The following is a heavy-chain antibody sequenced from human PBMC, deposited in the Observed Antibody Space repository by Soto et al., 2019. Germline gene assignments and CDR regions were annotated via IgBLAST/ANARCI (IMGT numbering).Heavy chain of an antibody. CDR3: ARASGIAAAGDYYYGMDV. CDR2: IIPIFGTA. Sequence: QVQLVQSGAEVKKPGSSVKVSCKASGGTFSSYAISWVRQAPGQGLEWMGGIIPIFGTANYAQKFQGRVTINADESTSTAYMELSSLRSEDTAMYYCARASGIAAAGDYYYGMDVWGQGTTVTVSS. V-gene: IGHV1-69*01. D-gene: IGHD6-13*01. CDR1: GGTFSSYA. J-gene: IGHJ6*02.